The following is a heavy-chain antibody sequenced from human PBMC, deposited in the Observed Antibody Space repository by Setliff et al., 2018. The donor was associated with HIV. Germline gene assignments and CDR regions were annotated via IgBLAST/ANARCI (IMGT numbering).Heavy chain of an antibody. V-gene: IGHV4-61*02. D-gene: IGHD3-10*01. Sequence: SETLSLTCTVSGGSISSGIYYWSWIRQPAGKGLEWIGRIYTSGSTKYNPSLESRVTISVDTSKNQFSLNLSSVTAAETAVYYCARVGYHGSGRYSFDYWGQGTLVTVSS. CDR2: IYTSGST. J-gene: IGHJ4*02. CDR3: ARVGYHGSGRYSFDY. CDR1: GGSISSGIYY.